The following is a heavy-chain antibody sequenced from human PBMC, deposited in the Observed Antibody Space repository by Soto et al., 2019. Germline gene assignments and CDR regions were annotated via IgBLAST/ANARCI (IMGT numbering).Heavy chain of an antibody. D-gene: IGHD4-17*01. Sequence: SETLSLTCTVSGGSISSSSYYWGWIRQPPGKGLEWIGSIYYSGSTYYNPSLKSRVTISVDTSKNQFSLKLSSVTAADTAVYYCARLLLYGDYVYVRNGMDVWGQGTTVTVSS. CDR3: ARLLLYGDYVYVRNGMDV. CDR2: IYYSGST. CDR1: GGSISSSSYY. J-gene: IGHJ6*02. V-gene: IGHV4-39*01.